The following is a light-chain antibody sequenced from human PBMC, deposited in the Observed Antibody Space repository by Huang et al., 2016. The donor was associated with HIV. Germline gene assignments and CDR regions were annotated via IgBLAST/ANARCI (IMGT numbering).Light chain of an antibody. J-gene: IGKJ1*01. V-gene: IGKV1-5*03. CDR2: KAS. Sequence: DIQMTQSPSTLSASVGDRVTITCRASQSISSWLAWYQQKPGKAPKLLCYKASSLESGVPSRFSGSGSGTEFTLTISSLQPDDFATYYCQQSNSYSWTFGQGTKVEIK. CDR3: QQSNSYSWT. CDR1: QSISSW.